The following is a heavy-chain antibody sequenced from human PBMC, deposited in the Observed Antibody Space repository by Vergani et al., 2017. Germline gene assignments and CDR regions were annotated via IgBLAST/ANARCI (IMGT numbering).Heavy chain of an antibody. CDR3: ARDATYYYDSSGYYLSGDFDY. J-gene: IGHJ4*02. CDR1: GYTFTGYY. D-gene: IGHD3-22*01. CDR2: INPNSGGT. V-gene: IGHV1-2*02. Sequence: QVQLVQSGAEVKKPGASVKVSCKASGYTFTGYYMHWVRQAPGQGLEWMGWINPNSGGTNYAQKLQGRVTMTRDTSISTAYMELSRLRSDDTAVYYCARDATYYYDSSGYYLSGDFDYWGQGTLVTVSS.